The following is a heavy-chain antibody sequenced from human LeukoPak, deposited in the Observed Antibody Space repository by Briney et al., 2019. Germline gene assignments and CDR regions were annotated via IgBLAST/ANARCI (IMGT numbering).Heavy chain of an antibody. J-gene: IGHJ4*02. CDR2: ISGGGDST. V-gene: IGHV3-23*01. CDR1: GFTFSSYA. Sequence: GGSLILSCAASGFTFSSYAMNWVRQAPGKELEWVSAISGGGDSTYYADSVRGRFTISRDNSKNTLYLQMNSLRAEDTAVYYCAKKSVPNTPPTFDYWGQGTLVTVSS. D-gene: IGHD2-2*02. CDR3: AKKSVPNTPPTFDY.